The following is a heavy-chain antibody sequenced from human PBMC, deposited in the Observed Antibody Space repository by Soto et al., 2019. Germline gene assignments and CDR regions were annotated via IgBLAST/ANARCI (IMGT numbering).Heavy chain of an antibody. V-gene: IGHV4-39*01. CDR2: IYYSGST. CDR1: GGSISSSSYY. D-gene: IGHD5-12*01. Sequence: QLQLQESGPGLVKPSETLSLTCTVSGGSISSSSYYWGWIRQPPGKGLEWIGSIYYSGSTYYNPSLKSRVTISVDTSKNQFSLKLSSVTAADTAVYYCARPILVGKEMATIRPHAAFDIWGQGTMVTVSS. CDR3: ARPILVGKEMATIRPHAAFDI. J-gene: IGHJ3*02.